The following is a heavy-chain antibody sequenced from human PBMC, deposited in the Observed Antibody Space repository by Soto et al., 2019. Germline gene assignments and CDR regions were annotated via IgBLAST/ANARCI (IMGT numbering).Heavy chain of an antibody. J-gene: IGHJ3*02. V-gene: IGHV5-51*01. D-gene: IGHD5-12*01. Sequence: AASLKISCKGSGYSFTSYWIGWGRQMPGKGLEWMGIIYPGDSDTRYSPSFQGEVTISDDKSISTAYLQWSSLKASDTAMYYCASNDIVAIDAFDIWGQGTMVTVSS. CDR3: ASNDIVAIDAFDI. CDR1: GYSFTSYW. CDR2: IYPGDSDT.